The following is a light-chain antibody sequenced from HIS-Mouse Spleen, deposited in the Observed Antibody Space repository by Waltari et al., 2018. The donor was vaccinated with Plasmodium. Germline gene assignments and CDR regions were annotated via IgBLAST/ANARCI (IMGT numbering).Light chain of an antibody. J-gene: IGLJ3*02. CDR2: ENS. Sequence: YELTQPPPVSVSPGQTARITCSGDALPKKYAYWYQPKSGQAPVLVIYENSKRPSGIPERFSGSSSGTMATLTISGAQVEDEADYYCYSTDSSGNHRVFGGGTKLTVL. V-gene: IGLV3-10*01. CDR1: ALPKKY. CDR3: YSTDSSGNHRV.